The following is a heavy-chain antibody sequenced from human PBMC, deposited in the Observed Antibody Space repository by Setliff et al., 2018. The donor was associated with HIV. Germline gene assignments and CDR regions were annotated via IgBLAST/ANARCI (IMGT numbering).Heavy chain of an antibody. CDR1: GYSISSGYY. CDR3: AREGSTSWYADY. Sequence: KASETLSLTCAVSGYSISSGYYWGWIRQPPGKGLEWIGSIYHSGSTYYNPSLKSRVTISVDTSKNQFSLKLSSVTAADTAVYFCAREGSTSWYADYWGQGTLVTSPQ. V-gene: IGHV4-38-2*02. J-gene: IGHJ4*02. CDR2: IYHSGST. D-gene: IGHD6-13*01.